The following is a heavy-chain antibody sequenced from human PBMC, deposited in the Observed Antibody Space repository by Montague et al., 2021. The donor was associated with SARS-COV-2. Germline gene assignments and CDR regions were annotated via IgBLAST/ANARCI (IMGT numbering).Heavy chain of an antibody. V-gene: IGHV4-39*07. CDR2: IYYSGCT. CDR1: GGSISSSRYY. CDR3: ARLGRQQLVRLSGMDV. Sequence: SETLSLTCTVSGGSISSSRYYWGWIRQPPGKGLEWIGSIYYSGCTYYNPSLKSRVTISVDTSKNQFSLKLSSVTAADTAVYYCARLGRQQLVRLSGMDVWGQGTTVTVSS. J-gene: IGHJ6*02. D-gene: IGHD6-13*01.